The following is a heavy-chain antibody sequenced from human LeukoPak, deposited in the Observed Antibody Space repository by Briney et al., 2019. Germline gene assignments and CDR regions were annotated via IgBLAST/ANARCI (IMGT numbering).Heavy chain of an antibody. V-gene: IGHV4-59*01. CDR1: GGSISTYY. CDR2: IYYSGST. Sequence: PSETLSLTCTVSGGSISTYYWSWIRQPPGKGLEWIGYIYYSGSTSYNPSLKSRVTISVDTSKNQFSLKLSSVTAADTAVYYCARGVGPDHFDYWGQGTLVTVSS. J-gene: IGHJ4*02. D-gene: IGHD1-26*01. CDR3: ARGVGPDHFDY.